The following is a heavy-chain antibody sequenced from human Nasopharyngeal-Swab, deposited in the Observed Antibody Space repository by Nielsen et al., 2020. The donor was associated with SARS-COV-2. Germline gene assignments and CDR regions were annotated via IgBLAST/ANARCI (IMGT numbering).Heavy chain of an antibody. CDR3: ARDDDSSGYYPFGY. V-gene: IGHV4-59*01. CDR2: IYYSGST. J-gene: IGHJ4*02. D-gene: IGHD3-22*01. Sequence: WIRQPPGKGLEWIGYIYYSGSTNYNPSLKSRVTISVDTSKNQFSLKLSSVTAADTAVYYCARDDDSSGYYPFGYWGQGTLATVSS.